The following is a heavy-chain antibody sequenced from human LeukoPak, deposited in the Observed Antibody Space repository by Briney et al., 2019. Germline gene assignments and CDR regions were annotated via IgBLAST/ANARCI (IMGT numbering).Heavy chain of an antibody. CDR1: GYTFTSYT. V-gene: IGHV7-4-1*02. J-gene: IGHJ6*02. Sequence: ASVKVSCKASGYTFTSYTMNWVRQAPGQGLEWMGLINTNTGNPTYAQGFTGRFVFSLDTSVSTAYLQISSLKAEDTAVYYCARDGWELDRPYHFLEIGVVDVWGQGTTVTVSS. CDR2: INTNTGNP. D-gene: IGHD1-26*01. CDR3: ARDGWELDRPYHFLEIGVVDV.